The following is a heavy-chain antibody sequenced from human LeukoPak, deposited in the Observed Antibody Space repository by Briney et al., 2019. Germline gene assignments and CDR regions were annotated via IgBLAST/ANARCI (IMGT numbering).Heavy chain of an antibody. J-gene: IGHJ3*02. D-gene: IGHD3-22*01. Sequence: PGGSLRLSCAASGFTFDDYAMHWVRQAPGKGLEWVSGISWNSGSIGYADSVKGRFTISRDNAKNSLYLQMNSLRAEDTALYYCAKDTITMIDKGYAFDIWGQGTMVTVSS. CDR1: GFTFDDYA. CDR2: ISWNSGSI. V-gene: IGHV3-9*01. CDR3: AKDTITMIDKGYAFDI.